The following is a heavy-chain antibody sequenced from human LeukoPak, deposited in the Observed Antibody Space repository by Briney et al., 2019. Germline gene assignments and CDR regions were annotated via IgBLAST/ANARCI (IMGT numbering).Heavy chain of an antibody. CDR3: AREKVNDYYYYGMDV. CDR2: IYSGGST. J-gene: IGHJ6*02. Sequence: PGGSLRLSCAASGFTVSSNYMSWVRQAPGKGLEWVSVIYSGGSTYYADSVKGRFTISRDNSKNTLYLQMNSLRAEDTAVYYCAREKVNDYYYYGMDVWGQGTTVTVSS. CDR1: GFTVSSNY. V-gene: IGHV3-53*01.